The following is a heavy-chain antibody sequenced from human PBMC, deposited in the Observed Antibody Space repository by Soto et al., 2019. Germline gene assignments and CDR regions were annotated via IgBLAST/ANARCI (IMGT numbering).Heavy chain of an antibody. D-gene: IGHD6-6*01. CDR1: GFSLSTSGVD. CDR3: AHRRPYSNSTEYFFDY. J-gene: IGHJ4*02. Sequence: SGPTLVNPTQTLTLTCTFSGFSLSTSGVDVGWIRQPPGKALEWLALIYWDDDKRYSPSLKSRLTITKDTSKNQVVLTMTNMDPLDTATYYCAHRRPYSNSTEYFFDYWGQGTLVTVSS. V-gene: IGHV2-5*02. CDR2: IYWDDDK.